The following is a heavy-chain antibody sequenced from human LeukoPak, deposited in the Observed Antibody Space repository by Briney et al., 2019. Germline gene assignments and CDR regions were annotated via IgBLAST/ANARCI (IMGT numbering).Heavy chain of an antibody. CDR1: GFPFSNAW. CDR3: TTVLWFGETRSDY. Sequence: GGSLRLSCAASGFPFSNAWMSWVRQAPGKGLEWVGRIKSKTDGGTTDYAAPVKGRFTISRDDSKNTLYLQMNSLKTEDTAVYYCTTVLWFGETRSDYWGQGTLVTVSS. CDR2: IKSKTDGGTT. V-gene: IGHV3-15*01. D-gene: IGHD3-10*01. J-gene: IGHJ4*02.